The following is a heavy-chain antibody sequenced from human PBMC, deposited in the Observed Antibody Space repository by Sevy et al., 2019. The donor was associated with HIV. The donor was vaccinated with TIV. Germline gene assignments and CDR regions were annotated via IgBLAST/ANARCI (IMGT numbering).Heavy chain of an antibody. Sequence: GGSLRLSCAASGFTFSSYAMHWVRQAPGKGLEWVAVISYDGSNKYYADSVKGRFTISRDNSKNTLYLQMNSLRAEDTVVYYCARGEGSTYYYDSSGYLYAFDIWGQGTMVTVSS. J-gene: IGHJ3*02. V-gene: IGHV3-30-3*01. CDR3: ARGEGSTYYYDSSGYLYAFDI. CDR1: GFTFSSYA. CDR2: ISYDGSNK. D-gene: IGHD3-22*01.